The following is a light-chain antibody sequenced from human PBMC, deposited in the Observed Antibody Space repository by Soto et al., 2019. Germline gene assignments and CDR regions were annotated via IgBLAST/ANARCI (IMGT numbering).Light chain of an antibody. J-gene: IGKJ2*01. CDR1: QSITSSY. CDR3: QLYDSXSYT. V-gene: IGKV3-20*01. Sequence: EIVLTQSPGTLSLSPGERATLSCRASQSITSSYLTWYQQKPGQAPRLLIYGASRRATDIPDRFSGSGSGSDFTLTISRLXPEDFAVYYCQLYDSXSYTFGQGTKLEIK. CDR2: GAS.